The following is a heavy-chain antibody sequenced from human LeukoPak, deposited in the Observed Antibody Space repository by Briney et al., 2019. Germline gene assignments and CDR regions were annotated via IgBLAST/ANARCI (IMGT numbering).Heavy chain of an antibody. CDR3: ARGIRRIVVAIRGPDYYFDY. D-gene: IGHD3-22*01. CDR2: ISGSGGST. J-gene: IGHJ4*02. V-gene: IGHV3-23*01. CDR1: GFTFSSYA. Sequence: SGGSLRLSCAASGFTFSSYAMSWVRQAPGKGLEWVSAISGSGGSTYYADSVKGRFTISRDNSKNTLYLQMNSLRAEDTAVYYCARGIRRIVVAIRGPDYYFDYWGQGTLVTVSS.